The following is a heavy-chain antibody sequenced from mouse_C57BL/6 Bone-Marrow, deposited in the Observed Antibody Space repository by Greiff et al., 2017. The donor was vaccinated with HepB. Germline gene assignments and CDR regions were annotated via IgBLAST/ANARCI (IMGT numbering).Heavy chain of an antibody. CDR3: ARSIYYGNWGYFDV. D-gene: IGHD2-1*01. CDR1: GYTFTDYN. V-gene: IGHV1-18*01. CDR2: INPNNGGT. Sequence: EVQLQQSGPELVKPGASVKMSCKASGYTFTDYNMDWVKQSHGKSLEWIGDINPNNGGTIYNQKFKGKATLTVDKSSSTAYMQLRSLTSEDTAVYYCARSIYYGNWGYFDVWGTVTTVTVSS. J-gene: IGHJ1*03.